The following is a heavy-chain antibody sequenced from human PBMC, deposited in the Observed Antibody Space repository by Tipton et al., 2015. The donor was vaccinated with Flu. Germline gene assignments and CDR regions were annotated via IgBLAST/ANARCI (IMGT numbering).Heavy chain of an antibody. CDR3: ARATYDFWSDYFSGGFDF. J-gene: IGHJ3*01. V-gene: IGHV5-51*01. Sequence: QLVQSGAEVKKPGESLKISCKGSGYSFTSYWIGWVRQMPGKGLEWMAIIHPGDSETGYSPSFQGQVTISADRSISTAYLQWSSLKASDTAMYYCARATYDFWSDYFSGGFDFWGQGTMVTVFS. D-gene: IGHD3/OR15-3a*01. CDR2: IHPGDSET. CDR1: GYSFTSYW.